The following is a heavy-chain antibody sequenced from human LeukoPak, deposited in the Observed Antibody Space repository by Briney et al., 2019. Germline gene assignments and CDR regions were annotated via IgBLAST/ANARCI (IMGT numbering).Heavy chain of an antibody. D-gene: IGHD2-2*01. Sequence: GGSLRLSCAASGFTFSSYEMNWVCQAPGKGLEWVSYITGSGTTIYYTDSVKGRFTISRDNAKNTLYLQMNSLRAEDTAIYYCARGYCSTTSREYFQHWGQGTLVTVSA. J-gene: IGHJ1*01. CDR3: ARGYCSTTSREYFQH. V-gene: IGHV3-48*03. CDR2: ITGSGTTI. CDR1: GFTFSSYE.